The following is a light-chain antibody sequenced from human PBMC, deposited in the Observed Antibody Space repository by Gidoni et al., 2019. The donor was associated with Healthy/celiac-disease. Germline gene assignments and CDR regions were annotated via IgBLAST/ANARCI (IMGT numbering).Light chain of an antibody. CDR1: QRISSW. J-gene: IGKJ1*01. CDR3: QQYNSYSQT. Sequence: DIQMTQSPSTLSASVGDRVTITCRASQRISSWLAWYQQKPGKAPKLLIYKASHLESGVPSRFSGSGSGTEFTLTISSLQPDEFATYYCQQYNSYSQTFGQGTKVEIK. V-gene: IGKV1-5*03. CDR2: KAS.